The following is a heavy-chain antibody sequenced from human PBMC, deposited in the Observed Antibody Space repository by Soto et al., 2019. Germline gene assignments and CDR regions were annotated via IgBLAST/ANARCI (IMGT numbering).Heavy chain of an antibody. CDR2: INPDNGAA. J-gene: IGHJ4*02. Sequence: ASVKVSCKVAGYTFTGYYLHWARQAPGQGLEWMGWINPDNGAANYAQQFQGRVTMTRDTSISTVYLEFSSLRSDDTAVYFCARGYDYRWFSHYLAYWRQGALATASS. CDR1: GYTFTGYY. CDR3: ARGYDYRWFSHYLAY. V-gene: IGHV1-2*02. D-gene: IGHD3-16*01.